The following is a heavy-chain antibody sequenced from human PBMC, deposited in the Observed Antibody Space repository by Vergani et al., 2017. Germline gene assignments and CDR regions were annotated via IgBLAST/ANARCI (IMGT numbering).Heavy chain of an antibody. D-gene: IGHD2-15*01. CDR2: ISSSSSYI. CDR3: ARGSVAAIPPLDY. V-gene: IGHV3-21*01. Sequence: VQLVESGGGLVKPGGSLRLSCAASGFTFSSYSMNWVRQAPGKGLEWVSSISSSSSYIYYADSVKGRFTISRDNAKNSLYLQMNSLRAEDTAVYYCARGSVAAIPPLDYWGQGTLVTVSS. CDR1: GFTFSSYS. J-gene: IGHJ4*02.